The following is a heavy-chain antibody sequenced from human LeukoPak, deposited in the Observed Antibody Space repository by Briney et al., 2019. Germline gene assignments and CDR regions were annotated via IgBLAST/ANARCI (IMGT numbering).Heavy chain of an antibody. V-gene: IGHV4-59*01. J-gene: IGHJ4*02. D-gene: IGHD5-24*01. Sequence: PSETLSLTCTVSGGSISSYYWSWIRQPPGKGLEWIGYIYYSGSTNYNPSLKSRVTISVDTSKNQFSLKLSSVTAADTAVYYCARGVDGYNYGYYFDYWGQGTLVTVSS. CDR1: GGSISSYY. CDR3: ARGVDGYNYGYYFDY. CDR2: IYYSGST.